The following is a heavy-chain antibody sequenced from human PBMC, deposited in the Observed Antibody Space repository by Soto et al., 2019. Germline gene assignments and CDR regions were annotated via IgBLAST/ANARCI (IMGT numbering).Heavy chain of an antibody. D-gene: IGHD3-3*01. CDR3: ARQGGHYDFWSGYYSHLYYYYMDV. Sequence: QVQLQESGPGLVKPSETLSLTCTVSGGSISSYYWSWIRQPPGKGLEWIGYIYYSGSTNYNPSRRRRLTISVDTSKNQFSQKLSSVPAADTAVYYCARQGGHYDFWSGYYSHLYYYYMDVWGKGTTVTVSS. CDR1: GGSISSYY. CDR2: IYYSGST. J-gene: IGHJ6*03. V-gene: IGHV4-59*08.